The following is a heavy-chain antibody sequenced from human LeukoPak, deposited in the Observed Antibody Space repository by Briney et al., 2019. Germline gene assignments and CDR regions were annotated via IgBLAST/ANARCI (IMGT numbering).Heavy chain of an antibody. CDR2: IKSRGDGETR. D-gene: IGHD3-3*01. Sequence: GGSLRLSCAASGFTFSIAWMSWARQAPGKGLEWVGRIKSRGDGETRDYAAPVKDRFIVSRDDSKNTLYLQMNSLRTEDTAIYYCAAVGEWLSNAFNTWGQGTLVTVSA. V-gene: IGHV3-15*01. J-gene: IGHJ3*02. CDR3: AAVGEWLSNAFNT. CDR1: GFTFSIAW.